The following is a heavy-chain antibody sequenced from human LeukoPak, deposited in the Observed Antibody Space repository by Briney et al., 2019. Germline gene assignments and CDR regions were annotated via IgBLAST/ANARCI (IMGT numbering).Heavy chain of an antibody. CDR2: ISGNGGST. J-gene: IGHJ4*02. Sequence: PGGSLRLSCSASGFPFSSLYMHWVRQAPGKGLEYLSAISGNGGSTYYADSVKGRFTISRDNSKNTLYLQMSSLRAEDTAVYFCVKAARDWGQGTLVTVSS. V-gene: IGHV3-64D*09. CDR1: GFPFSSLY. CDR3: VKAARD.